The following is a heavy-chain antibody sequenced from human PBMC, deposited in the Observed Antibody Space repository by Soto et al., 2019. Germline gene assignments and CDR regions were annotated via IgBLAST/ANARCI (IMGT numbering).Heavy chain of an antibody. V-gene: IGHV3-30-3*01. CDR1: GFTFVTYP. J-gene: IGHJ4*02. CDR3: AKDSGSYFAPRGPDY. CDR2: MSYDGNNE. Sequence: GGSLRLSCAASGFTFVTYPMHWVRQAPGKGLEWVAVMSYDGNNEYYGDSVRGRFTISRDNSKNTLYLQINSLRVEDTAVYYCAKDSGSYFAPRGPDYWGPGTLVTVSS. D-gene: IGHD1-26*01.